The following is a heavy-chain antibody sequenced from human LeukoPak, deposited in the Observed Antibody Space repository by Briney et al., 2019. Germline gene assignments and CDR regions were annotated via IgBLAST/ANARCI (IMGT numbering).Heavy chain of an antibody. CDR1: GYTFTSYG. Sequence: ASVKVSCKASGYTFTSYGISWVRQAPGQGLEWMGWISAYNGNTNYAQKLQGRVTMTTDTSTSTAYMELRSLRSDDTAVYYCARERRLYYDSSGYYYGAFDSWGQGTMVTVSS. CDR3: ARERRLYYDSSGYYYGAFDS. V-gene: IGHV1-18*01. D-gene: IGHD3-22*01. J-gene: IGHJ3*02. CDR2: ISAYNGNT.